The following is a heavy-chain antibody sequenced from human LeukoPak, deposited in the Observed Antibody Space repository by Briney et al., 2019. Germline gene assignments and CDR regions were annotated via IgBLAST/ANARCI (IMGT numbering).Heavy chain of an antibody. CDR3: ARAHYYDSSGYSIAAHFDY. CDR1: GGSFSGYY. CDR2: INHSGGT. J-gene: IGHJ4*02. Sequence: PSETLSLTCAVYGGSFSGYYWSWIRQPPGKGLEWIGEINHSGGTNYNPSLKSRVTISVDTSKNQFSLKLSSVTAADTAVYYCARAHYYDSSGYSIAAHFDYWGQGTLVTVSS. D-gene: IGHD3-22*01. V-gene: IGHV4-34*01.